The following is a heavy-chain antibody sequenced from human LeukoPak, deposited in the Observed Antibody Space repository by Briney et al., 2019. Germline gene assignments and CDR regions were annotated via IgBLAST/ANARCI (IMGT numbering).Heavy chain of an antibody. CDR1: GYSISSGYY. J-gene: IGHJ5*02. D-gene: IGHD2-2*02. CDR3: ARALHCSSTSCYIPNWFDP. V-gene: IGHV4-38-2*01. CDR2: IYHSGST. Sequence: SETLSLTCAVSGYSISSGYYWGWIRQPPGKGLEWIGSIYHSGSTYYNPSLKSRVTISVDTSKNQFSLKLSSVTAADTAVYYCARALHCSSTSCYIPNWFDPWGQGTLVTVSS.